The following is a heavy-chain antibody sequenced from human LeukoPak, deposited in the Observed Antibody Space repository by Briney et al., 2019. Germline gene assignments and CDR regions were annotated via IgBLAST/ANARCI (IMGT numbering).Heavy chain of an antibody. CDR2: IYHSGST. J-gene: IGHJ4*02. D-gene: IGHD3-10*01. CDR3: ARVIGDYYGSGSYLGY. V-gene: IGHV4-4*02. CDR1: GGSISSSNW. Sequence: PSETLSLTCAVSGGSISSSNWWSWVRQPPGKGLEWIGEIYHSGSTNYNPSLKSRVTISVDKSKNQFSLKLSSVTAADTAVYYCARVIGDYYGSGSYLGYWGQGTLVTVSS.